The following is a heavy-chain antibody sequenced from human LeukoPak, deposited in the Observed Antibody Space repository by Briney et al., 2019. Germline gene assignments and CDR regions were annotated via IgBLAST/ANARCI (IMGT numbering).Heavy chain of an antibody. Sequence: ASVKVSCKASGYTFTSYGISWVRQAPGQGLEWMGWISAYNGNTNYAQKLQGRVTMTTDTSTSTAYMELRSLRSDDTAVYYCASSYCSSTSCYTRAFDIWGQGTMVTVSS. V-gene: IGHV1-18*01. CDR2: ISAYNGNT. J-gene: IGHJ3*02. D-gene: IGHD2-2*02. CDR1: GYTFTSYG. CDR3: ASSYCSSTSCYTRAFDI.